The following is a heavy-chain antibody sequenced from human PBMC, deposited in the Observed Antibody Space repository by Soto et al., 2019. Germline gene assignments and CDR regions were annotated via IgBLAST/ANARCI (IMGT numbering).Heavy chain of an antibody. D-gene: IGHD2-2*01. CDR3: ASLPATSDFDY. CDR1: GGSISSSNW. Sequence: PSERLSITCAVSGGSISSSNWWSWVRQPPGKGLEWIGEIYHSGSTNYNPSLKSRVTISVDKSKNQFSLKLSSVTAADTAVYYCASLPATSDFDYWGQGTLVTVS. CDR2: IYHSGST. V-gene: IGHV4-4*02. J-gene: IGHJ4*02.